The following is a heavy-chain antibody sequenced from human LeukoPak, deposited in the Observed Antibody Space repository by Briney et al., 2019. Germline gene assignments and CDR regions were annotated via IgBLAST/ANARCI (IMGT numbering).Heavy chain of an antibody. CDR3: AKPTYYYDSSGYQ. CDR1: RFSFSSSS. J-gene: IGHJ4*02. V-gene: IGHV3-48*01. Sequence: GGSLRLSCTASRFSFSSSSLIWVRQAPGKGLEWVTYIIRSSFTKFYADSVKGRFTISRENSKNTLYLKMKSLRAEDTAVYYCAKPTYYYDSSGYQWGQGPLVTVSS. D-gene: IGHD3-22*01. CDR2: IIRSSFTK.